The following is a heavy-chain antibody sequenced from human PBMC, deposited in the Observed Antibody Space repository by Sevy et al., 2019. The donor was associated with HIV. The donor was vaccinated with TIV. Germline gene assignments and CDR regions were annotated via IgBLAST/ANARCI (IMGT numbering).Heavy chain of an antibody. V-gene: IGHV1-69*13. CDR1: GGTFSSYA. CDR2: IIPIFGAA. J-gene: IGHJ4*02. D-gene: IGHD3-22*01. CDR3: ARAYYYDSSGYLGAYFDY. Sequence: ASVKVSCKASGGTFSSYAISWVRQAPGQGLEWMGGIIPIFGAANYAQKFQGRVTITADESTSTAYMELSSLSSEDTAVYYCARAYYYDSSGYLGAYFDYWGQGTLVTVSS.